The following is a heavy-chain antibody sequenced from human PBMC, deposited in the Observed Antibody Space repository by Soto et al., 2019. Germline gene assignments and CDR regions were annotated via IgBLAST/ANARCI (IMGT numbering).Heavy chain of an antibody. D-gene: IGHD4-4*01. V-gene: IGHV4-59*08. CDR1: GGSISSYY. CDR2: IYYSGGT. CDR3: ARHQGYSNRGGFDP. Sequence: SQTLSLTYTVSGGSISSYYWSWIRQPPGKGLEWIGYIYYSGGTNYNPSLKSRVTISVDTSKNQFSLKLSSVTAADTAVYYCARHQGYSNRGGFDPWGQGTLVTLS. J-gene: IGHJ5*02.